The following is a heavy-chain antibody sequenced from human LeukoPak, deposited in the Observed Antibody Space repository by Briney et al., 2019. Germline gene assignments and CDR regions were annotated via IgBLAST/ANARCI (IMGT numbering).Heavy chain of an antibody. V-gene: IGHV4-34*01. CDR1: GGSFSGYY. Sequence: SETLSLTCAVYGGSFSGYYWSCIRQPPGEGLEWIGEIYHSGSTNYNPSLKSRVTISVDTSKNQFSLKLSSVTAADTAVYYCARSKPSFDAFDIWGQGTMVTVSS. J-gene: IGHJ3*02. CDR3: ARSKPSFDAFDI. CDR2: IYHSGST.